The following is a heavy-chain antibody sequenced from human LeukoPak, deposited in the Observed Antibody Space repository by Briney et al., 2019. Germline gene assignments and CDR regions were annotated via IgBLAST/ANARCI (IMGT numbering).Heavy chain of an antibody. CDR2: INPSGGST. CDR3: AAGYSYGFDAFDI. CDR1: GYTFTSYY. J-gene: IGHJ3*02. V-gene: IGHV1-46*01. Sequence: GASVKVSCKASGYTFTSYYMHWVRQAPGQGLEWMGIINPSGGSTSYAQKFQGRVTMTEDTSTDTAYMELSSLRSEDTAVYYCAAGYSYGFDAFDIWGQGTMVTVSS. D-gene: IGHD5-18*01.